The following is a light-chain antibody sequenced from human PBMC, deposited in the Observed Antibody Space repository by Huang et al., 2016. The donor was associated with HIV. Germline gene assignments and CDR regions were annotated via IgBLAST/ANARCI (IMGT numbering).Light chain of an antibody. J-gene: IGKJ5*01. Sequence: IQLTQSPSSLSASVGDRVTIPCRASEELSTNLAWYQQKPGEAPKALVFAASTLQSGVPSRFSGSVSGIYFTLTISNLQPEDFATYYCQQLNSYPITFGQGTRLDIK. V-gene: IGKV1-9*01. CDR1: EELSTN. CDR3: QQLNSYPIT. CDR2: AAS.